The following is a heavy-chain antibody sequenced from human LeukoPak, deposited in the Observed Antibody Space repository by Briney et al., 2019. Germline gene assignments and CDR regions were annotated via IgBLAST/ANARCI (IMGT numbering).Heavy chain of an antibody. V-gene: IGHV1-69*13. CDR1: GGTFSSYA. Sequence: AASVKVSCKASGGTFSSYAISWVRQAPGQGLEWMGGIIPIFGTANYAQKFQGRVTITADESTSTAYMELSSLRSEDTAVYYCARDILVGRSYYFDYWGQGTPVTVSS. D-gene: IGHD2-15*01. J-gene: IGHJ4*02. CDR2: IIPIFGTA. CDR3: ARDILVGRSYYFDY.